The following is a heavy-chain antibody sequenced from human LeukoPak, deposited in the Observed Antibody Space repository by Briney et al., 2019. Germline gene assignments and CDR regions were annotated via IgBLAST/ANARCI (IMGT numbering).Heavy chain of an antibody. Sequence: GGSLRLSCTVSGFTVSSNSMSWVRQAPGKGLEWVSFIYSDNTHYSDSVKGRFTISRDNSKNTLYLQMNSLRAEDTAAYYCARVTLPPVLAFDIWGKGQWSPSLQ. CDR2: IYSDNT. V-gene: IGHV3-66*03. D-gene: IGHD2/OR15-2a*01. J-gene: IGHJ3*02. CDR3: ARVTLPPVLAFDI. CDR1: GFTVSSNS.